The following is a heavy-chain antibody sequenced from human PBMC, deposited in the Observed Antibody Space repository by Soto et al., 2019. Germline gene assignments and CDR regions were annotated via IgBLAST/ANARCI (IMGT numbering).Heavy chain of an antibody. J-gene: IGHJ6*02. CDR2: INSAGSGT. CDR3: ARDMWSTADYYYVMDV. CDR1: EFTFSSYW. Sequence: GGSLRLSCAASEFTFSSYWMPWVRQAPGKGLVWVARINSAGSGTIYADSVRGRFTISRDNAKYMLYLQMNSLRAEDTAVYYCARDMWSTADYYYVMDVWGQGTTVTVSS. V-gene: IGHV3-74*01. D-gene: IGHD2-21*01.